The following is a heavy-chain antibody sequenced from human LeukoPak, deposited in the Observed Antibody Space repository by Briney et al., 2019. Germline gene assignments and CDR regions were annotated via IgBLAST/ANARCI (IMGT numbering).Heavy chain of an antibody. CDR3: ASHITAAGFPFDY. D-gene: IGHD6-13*01. CDR1: EFTFGVYT. J-gene: IGHJ4*02. V-gene: IGHV3-30*09. CDR2: ISYDGRSK. Sequence: PGGSLRLSCAASEFTFGVYTMHWVRQSPGKGLEWVSVISYDGRSKYYADSVKGRFAISRDNSKSRLFLQMNNLTDEDTAIYYCASHITAAGFPFDYWGQGTLVIVSS.